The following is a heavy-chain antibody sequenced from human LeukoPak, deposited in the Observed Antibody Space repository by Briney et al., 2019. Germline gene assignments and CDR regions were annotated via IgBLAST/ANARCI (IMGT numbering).Heavy chain of an antibody. CDR3: AREVAVAAGAVNDAFDI. J-gene: IGHJ3*02. CDR2: IYYSGST. D-gene: IGHD6-19*01. Sequence: SETLSLTCTVSGGSISSYYWSWIRRPPGKGLEWIGYIYYSGSTNYNPSLKSRVTISVDTSKNQFSLKLSSVTAADTAVYYCAREVAVAAGAVNDAFDIWGQGTMVTVSS. CDR1: GGSISSYY. V-gene: IGHV4-59*01.